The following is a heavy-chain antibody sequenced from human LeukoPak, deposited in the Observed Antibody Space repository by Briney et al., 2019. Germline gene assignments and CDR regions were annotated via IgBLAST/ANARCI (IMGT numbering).Heavy chain of an antibody. D-gene: IGHD3-22*01. CDR1: GFTFSSYA. J-gene: IGHJ4*02. CDR2: ISYNGSNK. V-gene: IGHV3-30*04. CDR3: ARDMNYDSSGYFGY. Sequence: PGGSLRLSCAASGFTFSSYAMHWVRQAPGKGLEWVAVISYNGSNKYYADSVKGRFTISRDNSKNTLYLQMNSLRAEDTAVYYCARDMNYDSSGYFGYWGQGTLVTVSS.